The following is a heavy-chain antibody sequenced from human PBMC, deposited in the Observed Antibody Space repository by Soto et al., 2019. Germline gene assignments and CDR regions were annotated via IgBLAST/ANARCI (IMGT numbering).Heavy chain of an antibody. V-gene: IGHV1-69*13. J-gene: IGHJ6*02. CDR2: IIPIFGTA. CDR1: GGTFSSYA. Sequence: SVKVSCKASGGTFSSYAISWVRQAPGQGLEWMGGIIPIFGTANYAQKFQGRVTITADESTSTAYMELSSLRSDDTAVYYCARSYRDYDISSNSYGMDVWGQGTTVTVSS. CDR3: ARSYRDYDISSNSYGMDV. D-gene: IGHD3-9*01.